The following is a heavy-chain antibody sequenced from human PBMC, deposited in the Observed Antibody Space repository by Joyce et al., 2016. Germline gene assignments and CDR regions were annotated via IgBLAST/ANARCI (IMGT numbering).Heavy chain of an antibody. D-gene: IGHD4-17*01. CDR2: MSYDGSIV. V-gene: IGHV3-30-3*01. Sequence: TFRTYAMHWVRQAPGKGLEWVAIMSYDGSIVYYADSVRGRFTISRDNSNNTLYLQMNSLATNDMAVYYCVRGVFGAYGRFDSWGQGTLVTVSS. CDR3: VRGVFGAYGRFDS. CDR1: TFRTYA. J-gene: IGHJ4*02.